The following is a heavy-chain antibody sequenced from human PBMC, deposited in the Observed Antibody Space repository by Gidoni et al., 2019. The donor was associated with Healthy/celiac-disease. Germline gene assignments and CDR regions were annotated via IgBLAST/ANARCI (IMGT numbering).Heavy chain of an antibody. CDR3: ARAVVVVVAATSYYYYGMDV. V-gene: IGHV1-69*01. Sequence: QVQLVQSGAEVKKPGSSVKVSCKASGGTFSSYAISWVRQAPGQGLEWMGGIIPIFGTANYAQKFQGRVTITADESTSTAYMELSSLRSEDTAVYYCARAVVVVVAATSYYYYGMDVWGQGTTVTVSS. CDR1: GGTFSSYA. D-gene: IGHD2-15*01. CDR2: IIPIFGTA. J-gene: IGHJ6*02.